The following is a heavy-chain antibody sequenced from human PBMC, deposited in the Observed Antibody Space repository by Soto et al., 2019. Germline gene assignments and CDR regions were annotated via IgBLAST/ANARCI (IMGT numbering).Heavy chain of an antibody. CDR3: ASAICSGGSCYSVFGGWCGP. Sequence: GGSLRLSCAASGFTFSGHWMTWVRQAPEKGLEWVANIKQDGSTTYYVDSVRGRFTISRDNAKKSLYLQMNSLRAEDTAVYYCASAICSGGSCYSVFGGWCGPWGPGTLVTVSS. J-gene: IGHJ5*02. CDR1: GFTFSGHW. D-gene: IGHD2-15*01. V-gene: IGHV3-7*03. CDR2: IKQDGSTT.